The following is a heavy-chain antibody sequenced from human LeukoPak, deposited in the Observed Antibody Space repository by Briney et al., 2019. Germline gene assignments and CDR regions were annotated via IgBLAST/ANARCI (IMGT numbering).Heavy chain of an antibody. D-gene: IGHD6-13*01. CDR1: GFTFSSYA. V-gene: IGHV3-23*01. J-gene: IGHJ5*02. Sequence: PGGSLRLSCAASGFTFSSYAMSWVRQAPGKGLEWVSAISGSGGSTYYADSVKGRFTISRDNSKNTLYLQMNSLRAEDTAVYYCAKGDGGSSSWYPKPYNWFDPWGQGTLVTVSS. CDR2: ISGSGGST. CDR3: AKGDGGSSSWYPKPYNWFDP.